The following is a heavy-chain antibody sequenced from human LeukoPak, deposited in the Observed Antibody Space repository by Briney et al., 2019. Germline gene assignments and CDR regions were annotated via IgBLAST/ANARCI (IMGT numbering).Heavy chain of an antibody. CDR2: IIPIFGTA. D-gene: IGHD5-18*01. Sequence: SVKVSCKASGGTFSSYAISWVRQAPGQGLEWMGGIIPIFGTANYAQKFQGRVTITADESTSTAYMELSSLRSEDTAVYYCARVEDGYSYGATFEYWGQGTLVNVPS. CDR3: ARVEDGYSYGATFEY. CDR1: GGTFSSYA. V-gene: IGHV1-69*13. J-gene: IGHJ4*02.